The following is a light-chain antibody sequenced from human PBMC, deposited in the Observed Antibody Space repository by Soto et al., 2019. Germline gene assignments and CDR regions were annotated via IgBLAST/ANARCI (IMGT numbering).Light chain of an antibody. J-gene: IGKJ2*01. V-gene: IGKV3-20*01. CDR2: GAS. CDR1: QSVIGNY. CDR3: QQYGRSPLLYT. Sequence: ENVLTQSPGTLSLSPGERATLSCRASQSVIGNYLAWYQQKPGQVPRLLIYGASTRAAGVPDRFSGSGSGTDVTLTITRLEPEDFAVYYCQQYGRSPLLYTFGQGTRLGVK.